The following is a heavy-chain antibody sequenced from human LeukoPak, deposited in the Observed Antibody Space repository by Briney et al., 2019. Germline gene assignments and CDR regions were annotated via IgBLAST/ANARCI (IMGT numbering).Heavy chain of an antibody. V-gene: IGHV1-2*02. Sequence: EASVKVSCKASGYTFTGYYMHWVRQAPGQGLEWIGWINPNSGGTNYAQKFQGRVTMTRDTSISTAYMELSRLRSDDTAVYYCARDRGSWAYDILTGYPTGFDYWGQGTLVTVSS. D-gene: IGHD3-9*01. CDR2: INPNSGGT. CDR1: GYTFTGYY. J-gene: IGHJ4*02. CDR3: ARDRGSWAYDILTGYPTGFDY.